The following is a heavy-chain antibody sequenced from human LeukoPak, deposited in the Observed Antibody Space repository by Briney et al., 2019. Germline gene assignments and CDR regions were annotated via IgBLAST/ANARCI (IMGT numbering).Heavy chain of an antibody. CDR3: ARDGRGYTYGYFPYY. J-gene: IGHJ4*02. V-gene: IGHV3-23*01. Sequence: GGSLRLSCAASGFTFSDYGMNWVRQAPGEGLEWVSSICGSCGSTYYADSVKGRSAISRDNSRNMVYLQMHSLRPEDTAIYYCARDGRGYTYGYFPYYWGQGTLVTVSS. CDR2: ICGSCGST. D-gene: IGHD5-18*01. CDR1: GFTFSDYG.